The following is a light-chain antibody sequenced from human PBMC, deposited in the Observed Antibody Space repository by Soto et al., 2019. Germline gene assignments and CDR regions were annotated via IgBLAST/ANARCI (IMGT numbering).Light chain of an antibody. CDR1: QSLNIW. Sequence: DIQMTQSPSTLSASVVDRVTMTCRATQSLNIWLAWYQQKPGKAPKLLIYKASTLKSGVPSRFSGSGSGTEFTLSISSLQPDDSATYYCQQYDSYPLTFGGGTKVDIK. CDR3: QQYDSYPLT. CDR2: KAS. V-gene: IGKV1-5*03. J-gene: IGKJ4*01.